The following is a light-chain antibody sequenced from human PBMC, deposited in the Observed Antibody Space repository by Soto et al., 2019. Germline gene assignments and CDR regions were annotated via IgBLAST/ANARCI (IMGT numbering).Light chain of an antibody. CDR1: QSVSRY. V-gene: IGKV3-20*01. CDR2: DAS. CDR3: QQYGSSPTWT. Sequence: IVLTQAPGTLSLSPGERATLSCRASQSVSRYLTWYQQKPGQAPRLLISDASNRATGIPARFSGSGSGTDFTLTISRLEFEDSAVYYCQQYGSSPTWTFGQGTKVDIK. J-gene: IGKJ1*01.